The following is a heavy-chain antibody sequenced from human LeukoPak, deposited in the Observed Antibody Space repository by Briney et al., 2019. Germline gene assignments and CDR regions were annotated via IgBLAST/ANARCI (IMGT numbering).Heavy chain of an antibody. CDR2: IGGSALDT. J-gene: IGHJ4*02. CDR1: GFTFRSYA. Sequence: GSLRLSCAASGFTFRSYAMSWVRQAPGKGLEWVSAIGGSALDTYYADSVMGRFIISRDNPKDILYLQMNSLGTDDTAVYFCAKEGLILGPSQFDFWGQGTLVTVSS. V-gene: IGHV3-23*01. CDR3: AKEGLILGPSQFDF. D-gene: IGHD1-26*01.